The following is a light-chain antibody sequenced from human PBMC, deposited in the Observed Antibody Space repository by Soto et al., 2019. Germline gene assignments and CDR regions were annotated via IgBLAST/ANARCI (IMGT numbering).Light chain of an antibody. CDR2: AAS. J-gene: IGKJ1*01. CDR3: QRTYRTWT. V-gene: IGKV1-39*01. Sequence: DIQMTQSPSSLSASVGDRVTITCRASQSISSFLNWYQQKPGKVPKLLIYAASTLQSGVPSRFSGSGSGADFTLTISSLQPEDFATYYCQRTYRTWTFGQGTKVEIK. CDR1: QSISSF.